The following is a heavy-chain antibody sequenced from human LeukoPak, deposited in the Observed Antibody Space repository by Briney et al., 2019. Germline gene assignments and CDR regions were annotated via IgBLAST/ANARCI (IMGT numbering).Heavy chain of an antibody. CDR1: GGTFSSYA. CDR2: IIPILGIA. D-gene: IGHD3-10*01. J-gene: IGHJ5*02. Sequence: SVKVSCKASGGTFSSYAISWVRQAPGQGLEWMGRIIPILGIANYAQKFQGRVTITADKSTSTAYMELSILRSEDTAVYYCARGGSYYGSGKDWFDPWGQGTLVTVSS. CDR3: ARGGSYYGSGKDWFDP. V-gene: IGHV1-69*04.